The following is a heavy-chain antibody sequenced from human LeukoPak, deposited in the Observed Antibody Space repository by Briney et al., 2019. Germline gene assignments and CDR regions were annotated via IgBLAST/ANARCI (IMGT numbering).Heavy chain of an antibody. D-gene: IGHD1-26*01. CDR1: GFSLSTSGMC. V-gene: IGHV2-70*11. CDR2: IDWDDDK. J-gene: IGHJ1*01. Sequence: SGPALVKPTQTHTLTCTFSGFSLSTSGMCVSWIRQPPGKALEWLARIDWDDDKYYSTSLKIRLTISKDTSKNQVVLTMTNMDPVDTATYDCARIMGPYSGSYYSQHWGQGTLVTVSS. CDR3: ARIMGPYSGSYYSQH.